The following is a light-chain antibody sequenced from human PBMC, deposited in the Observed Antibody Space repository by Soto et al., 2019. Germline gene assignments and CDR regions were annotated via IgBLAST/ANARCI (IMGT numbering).Light chain of an antibody. CDR1: EDVSRW. CDR2: GAT. CDR3: QQANVFPRS. Sequence: DIQMTQSPSYVYASVGDTVTFTCRASEDVSRWLGWYQQKPGRAPSLLIFGATSLQDGVPSRFSSTESGTHFTHTINGVQPDDFATYFCQQANVFPRSFGQGTKLDFK. V-gene: IGKV1D-12*01. J-gene: IGKJ2*01.